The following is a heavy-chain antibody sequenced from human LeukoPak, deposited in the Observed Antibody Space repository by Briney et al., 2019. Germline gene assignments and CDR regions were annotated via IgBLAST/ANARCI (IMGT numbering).Heavy chain of an antibody. CDR3: ARDRAIAVAGYYYYYGMDV. V-gene: IGHV3-11*04. D-gene: IGHD6-19*01. Sequence: GGSLRLSCAASGFSFSDSYMSWIRQAPGQGLEWLSYIKSSDTSTFYADSVKGRFTISRDNAKNSLYLQMNSLRAEDTAVYYCARDRAIAVAGYYYYYGMDVWGQGTTVTVSS. CDR2: IKSSDTST. J-gene: IGHJ6*02. CDR1: GFSFSDSY.